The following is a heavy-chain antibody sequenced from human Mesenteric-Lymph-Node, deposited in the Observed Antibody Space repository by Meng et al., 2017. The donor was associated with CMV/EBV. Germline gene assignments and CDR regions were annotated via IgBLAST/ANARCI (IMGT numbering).Heavy chain of an antibody. V-gene: IGHV1-2*06. Sequence: SGYTFSGYYLHWVRQAPGQGLEWMGRINPNSGGTNYAQKFQGRVTMTRDTSISTAYMDLYRLRSDDTAVYYCARISSPLGFGEYPLDYWGQGTLVTVSS. J-gene: IGHJ4*02. CDR2: INPNSGGT. D-gene: IGHD3-10*01. CDR3: ARISSPLGFGEYPLDY. CDR1: GYTFSGYY.